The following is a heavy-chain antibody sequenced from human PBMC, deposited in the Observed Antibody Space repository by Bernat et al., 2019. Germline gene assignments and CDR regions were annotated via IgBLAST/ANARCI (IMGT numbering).Heavy chain of an antibody. CDR1: GYTFINYY. CDR3: AKYSSSWYGAFDI. CDR2: IIPNGGNT. J-gene: IGHJ3*02. Sequence: QVQLVQSGAEVKKPGASVNVSCKASGYTFINYYMHWVRQAPGQGLEWMGVIIPNGGNTDYAQTFQGRVTMTRDTSASTVYMELGSLRSEDTAIYYCAKYSSSWYGAFDIWGQGTMVTVSS. V-gene: IGHV1-46*01. D-gene: IGHD6-13*01.